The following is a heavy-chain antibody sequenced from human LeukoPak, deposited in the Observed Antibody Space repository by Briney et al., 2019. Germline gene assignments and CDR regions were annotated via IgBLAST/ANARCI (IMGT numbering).Heavy chain of an antibody. J-gene: IGHJ4*02. CDR2: IYYSGST. V-gene: IGHV4-39*01. Sequence: SETLSLTCIVSGGSISSISSNNYHWGWIRQPPGKGLEWIGSIYYSGSTYYNPSLKSRVTISVDTSKNQFSLKLSSVTAADTAVYYCARHHPFWSGYVYYLDYWGQGTLVTVSS. CDR3: ARHHPFWSGYVYYLDY. CDR1: GGSISSISSNNYH. D-gene: IGHD3-3*01.